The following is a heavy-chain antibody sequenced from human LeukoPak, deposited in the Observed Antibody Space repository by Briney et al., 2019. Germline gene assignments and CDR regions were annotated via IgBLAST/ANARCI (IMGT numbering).Heavy chain of an antibody. V-gene: IGHV1-2*06. Sequence: ASVKVSCKASGYTFTGYYMHWVRQAPGQGLEWMGRINPNSGGTNYAQKFQGRVTMTRDTSISTAYMELSRLRSEDTAVYYCARGGAYCGGDCYPYSDYWGQGTLVTVSS. CDR2: INPNSGGT. J-gene: IGHJ4*02. D-gene: IGHD2-21*02. CDR1: GYTFTGYY. CDR3: ARGGAYCGGDCYPYSDY.